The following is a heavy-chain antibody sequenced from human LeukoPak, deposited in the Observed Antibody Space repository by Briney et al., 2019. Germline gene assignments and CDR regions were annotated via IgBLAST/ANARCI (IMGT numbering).Heavy chain of an antibody. CDR2: IYSGGST. CDR3: ARSLAAAGPFFDY. CDR1: GFTVSSNY. V-gene: IGHV3-53*01. D-gene: IGHD6-13*01. Sequence: GGSLRLSCAASGFTVSSNYMSWVRQAPGKGLEWVSVIYSGGSTYYADSVKGRFTISRDNSKNTLYLQMNSLRAEDTAVYYCARSLAAAGPFFDYWGQGTLVTVSS. J-gene: IGHJ4*02.